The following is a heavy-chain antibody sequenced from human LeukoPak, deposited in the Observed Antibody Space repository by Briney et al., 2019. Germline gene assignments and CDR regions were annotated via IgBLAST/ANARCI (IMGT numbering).Heavy chain of an antibody. V-gene: IGHV3-66*01. D-gene: IGHD5-12*01. Sequence: GSLSPPLAAPDFSVGTNQIAGVRQAPGKGLEWVSLIYSGGTTYYAVSVKGRFTISRDNSKNTLYLQMNSLRDENTAVYYCARGPSGYHTTGGQRTLVTVSS. CDR1: DFSVGTNQ. CDR2: IYSGGTT. CDR3: ARGPSGYHTT. J-gene: IGHJ4*02.